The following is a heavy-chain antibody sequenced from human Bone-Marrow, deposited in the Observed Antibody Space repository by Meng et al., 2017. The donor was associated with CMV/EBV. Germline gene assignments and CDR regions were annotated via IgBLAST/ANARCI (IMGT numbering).Heavy chain of an antibody. CDR1: GGTFSSYA. CDR2: IIPIFGTA. J-gene: IGHJ5*02. D-gene: IGHD2-2*02. V-gene: IGHV1-69*05. Sequence: SVKVSCKASGGTFSSYAISWVRQAPGQGLEWMGGIIPIFGTANYAQKFQGRVTITTDESTSTAYMELSSLRSEDTAVYYCARGAYCSSTSCYMSWLDPWGQGTLVTFFS. CDR3: ARGAYCSSTSCYMSWLDP.